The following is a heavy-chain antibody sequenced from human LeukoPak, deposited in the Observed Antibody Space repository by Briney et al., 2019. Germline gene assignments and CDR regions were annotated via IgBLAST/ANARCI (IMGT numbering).Heavy chain of an antibody. D-gene: IGHD2-21*02. CDR1: GFSFNNAW. V-gene: IGHV3-15*01. J-gene: IGHJ1*01. CDR2: IKSIPEGGTT. CDR3: TTDAAPYCGGDCYAIVH. Sequence: GGSQRLSCVASGFSFNNAWTSWVRQAPGKGLEWVGRIKSIPEGGTTEFAAPVKGRFSISRDDSENTVYLQMNSLQVEDSGVYYCTTDAAPYCGGDCYAIVHWGQGALVAVSS.